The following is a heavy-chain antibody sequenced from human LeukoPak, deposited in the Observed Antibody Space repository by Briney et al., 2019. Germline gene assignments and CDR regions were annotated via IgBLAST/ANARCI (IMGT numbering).Heavy chain of an antibody. CDR3: ARVVGSGRFFWFDP. J-gene: IGHJ5*02. CDR1: GGSISSGGYS. V-gene: IGHV4-30-2*01. CDR2: IYHSGST. D-gene: IGHD6-19*01. Sequence: SETLSLTCAVSGGSISSGGYSWSWIRQPPGKGLEWIGYIYHSGSTYYNPSLKSRVTISVDRSKNQFSLKLSSVTAADTAVYYCARVVGSGRFFWFDPWGQGTLVTVSS.